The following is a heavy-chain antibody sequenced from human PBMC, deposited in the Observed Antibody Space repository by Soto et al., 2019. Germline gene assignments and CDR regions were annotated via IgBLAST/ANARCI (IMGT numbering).Heavy chain of an antibody. Sequence: PSETLSLTCTVSGGSISSYYWSWIRQPAGKGLEWIGRIYTSGSTNYNPSLKSRVTMSVDTSKNQFSLKLSTVTAADTAVDYCGGSQGVPYYYGSGSNYYYGMDVWGQGTTVTVSS. D-gene: IGHD3-10*01. V-gene: IGHV4-4*07. CDR2: IYTSGST. CDR3: GGSQGVPYYYGSGSNYYYGMDV. J-gene: IGHJ6*02. CDR1: GGSISSYY.